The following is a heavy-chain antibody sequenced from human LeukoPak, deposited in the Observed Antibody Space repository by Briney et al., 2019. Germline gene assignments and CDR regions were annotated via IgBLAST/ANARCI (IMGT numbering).Heavy chain of an antibody. CDR1: GYTFTDYY. D-gene: IGHD1-14*01. CDR3: ATTGMGY. Sequence: ASVKISCKVSGYTFTDYYMHWVQQPHGNGLEWMGLVDPEDGETICAEKFQGRVTITADTSTCTAYMELSSLRSEDTAGYYCATTGMGYWGQGTLVTVSS. J-gene: IGHJ4*02. V-gene: IGHV1-69-2*01. CDR2: VDPEDGET.